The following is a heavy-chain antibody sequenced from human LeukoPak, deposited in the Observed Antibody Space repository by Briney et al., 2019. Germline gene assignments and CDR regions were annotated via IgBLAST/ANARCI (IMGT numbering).Heavy chain of an antibody. CDR3: TTEDGDYGYY. V-gene: IGHV3-15*01. D-gene: IGHD4-17*01. CDR2: IKRKTGGGTT. Sequence: GGSLRLSCGASGFTFSNAWMSWVRQAPGKGLEWVGRIKRKTGGGTTDYAAPVKGRFTISRDDSKNTLYLQMNNLKIEDTAVYYCTTEDGDYGYYWGQGTLVTVSS. CDR1: GFTFSNAW. J-gene: IGHJ4*02.